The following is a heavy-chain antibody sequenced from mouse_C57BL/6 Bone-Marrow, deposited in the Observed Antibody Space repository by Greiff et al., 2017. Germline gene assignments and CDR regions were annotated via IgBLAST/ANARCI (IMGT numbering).Heavy chain of an antibody. V-gene: IGHV2-9*01. Sequence: VKLKESGPGLVAPSQSLSITCTVSGFSLTSYGVDWVRQPPGKGLEWLGVIWGGGSTHYNSALMSSLNISKDNSKRQVFFKLNSLQTDDTALYSCAKQADDNYGIEARDYWGQGTSVTVSS. CDR3: AKQADDNYGIEARDY. CDR1: GFSLTSYG. CDR2: IWGGGST. J-gene: IGHJ4*01. D-gene: IGHD1-1*01.